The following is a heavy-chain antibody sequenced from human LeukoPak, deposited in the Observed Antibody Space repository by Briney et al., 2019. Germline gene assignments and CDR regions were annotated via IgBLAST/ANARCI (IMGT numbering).Heavy chain of an antibody. J-gene: IGHJ6*03. Sequence: ASVKVSCKASGYTFTSYAIHWVRQAPGQRLEWMGWINAVNGKTKYSQKFQGRVTITRDASASTAYMELSSLSSEDTAVYYCARVRGDKVIYVWGKGTRVSVSS. D-gene: IGHD3-10*01. V-gene: IGHV1-3*01. CDR1: GYTFTSYA. CDR2: INAVNGKT. CDR3: ARVRGDKVIYV.